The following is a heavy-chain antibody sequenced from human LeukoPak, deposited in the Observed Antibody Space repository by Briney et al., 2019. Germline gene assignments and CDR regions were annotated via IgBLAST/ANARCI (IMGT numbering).Heavy chain of an antibody. Sequence: GGSLRLSCAASGFTFSSYGMHWVRQAPGKGLEWVAVISYDGSNKYYADSVKGRFTISRDNSKNTLYLQMNSLRAEDTAVYCCVSTRFDYWGQGTLVIVSS. CDR2: ISYDGSNK. CDR3: VSTRFDY. J-gene: IGHJ4*02. V-gene: IGHV3-30*03. D-gene: IGHD4-11*01. CDR1: GFTFSSYG.